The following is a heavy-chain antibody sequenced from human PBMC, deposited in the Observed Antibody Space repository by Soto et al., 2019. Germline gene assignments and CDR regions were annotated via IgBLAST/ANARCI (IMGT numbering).Heavy chain of an antibody. CDR2: IYYSGTN. CDR1: GGSINRGDYY. D-gene: IGHD3-9*01. J-gene: IGHJ5*02. CDR3: ARDTENYYILTSTRFDP. Sequence: QVQLQESGPGLVKPSQTLTLTCTVSGGSINRGDYYWSWIRQPPGKGLEWIGNIYYSGTNYYNPSLKSRVIISVDTSKNQFSLKLSSVTAADTGVYYCARDTENYYILTSTRFDPWGKGTLVTVSS. V-gene: IGHV4-30-4*01.